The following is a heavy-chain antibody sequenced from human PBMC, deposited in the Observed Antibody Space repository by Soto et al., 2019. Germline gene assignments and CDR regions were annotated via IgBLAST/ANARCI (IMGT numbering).Heavy chain of an antibody. J-gene: IGHJ3*02. CDR1: GFTFSSYA. CDR3: ARDQRFVEWLLYRAFDI. V-gene: IGHV3-30-3*01. CDR2: ISYDGSNK. D-gene: IGHD3-3*01. Sequence: GGSLRLSCAASGFTFSSYAMHWVRQAPGKGLEWVAVISYDGSNKYYADSVKGRFTISRDNSKNTLYLQMSSLRAEDTAVYYCARDQRFVEWLLYRAFDIWGQGTMVTVSS.